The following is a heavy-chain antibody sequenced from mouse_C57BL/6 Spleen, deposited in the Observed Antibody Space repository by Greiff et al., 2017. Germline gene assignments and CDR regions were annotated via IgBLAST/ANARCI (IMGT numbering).Heavy chain of an antibody. D-gene: IGHD1-1*01. V-gene: IGHV1-59*01. CDR3: AREGSTVVARCYFDY. Sequence: QVQLQQPGAELVRPGTSVKLSCKASGYTFTSYWMHWVKQRPGQGLEWIGVIDPSDSYTNYNQKFKGKATLTVDTSSSTAYMQLSSLTSEDSAVYYCAREGSTVVARCYFDYWGQGTTLTVSS. J-gene: IGHJ2*01. CDR2: IDPSDSYT. CDR1: GYTFTSYW.